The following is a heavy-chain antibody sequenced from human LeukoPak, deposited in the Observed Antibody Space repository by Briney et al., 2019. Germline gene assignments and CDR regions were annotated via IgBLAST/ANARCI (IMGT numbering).Heavy chain of an antibody. V-gene: IGHV3-11*01. J-gene: IGHJ6*02. D-gene: IGHD5-12*01. CDR2: ISSSGSTI. CDR3: ARAWGGYGDTDYYYYGMDV. Sequence: GGSLRLSCAAPGFTFSDYYMSWIRQAPGKGLEWVSYISSSGSTIYYADSVKGRFTISRDNAKNSLYLQMNSLRAEDTAVYYCARAWGGYGDTDYYYYGMDVWGQGTTVTVSS. CDR1: GFTFSDYY.